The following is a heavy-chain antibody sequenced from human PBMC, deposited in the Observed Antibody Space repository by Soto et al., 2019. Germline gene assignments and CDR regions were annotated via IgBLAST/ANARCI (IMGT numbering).Heavy chain of an antibody. J-gene: IGHJ4*02. CDR2: ISGTGGST. D-gene: IGHD3-22*01. CDR1: GFTFSSYA. CDR3: AKEMTSGYYLFDY. Sequence: GGALRLSCAASGFTFSSYAMSWVRQAPGEGLEWVSTISGTGGSTYYPDSVKGRFTISRDNSKNTVYLQMNSLRAEDAAVYYCAKEMTSGYYLFDYWGQGTLVTVS. V-gene: IGHV3-23*01.